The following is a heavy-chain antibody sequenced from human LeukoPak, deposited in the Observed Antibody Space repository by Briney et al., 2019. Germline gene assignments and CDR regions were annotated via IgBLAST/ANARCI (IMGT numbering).Heavy chain of an antibody. V-gene: IGHV4-61*02. Sequence: SQTLSLTCTVSGGSISSGSYYWSWIRQPAGKGLEWIGRIYTSGSTNYNPSLKSRVTISVDKSKNQFSLKLSSVTAADTAVYYCARDRDSGYDFDYWGQGTLVTVSS. CDR1: GGSISSGSYY. CDR2: IYTSGST. CDR3: ARDRDSGYDFDY. D-gene: IGHD5-12*01. J-gene: IGHJ4*02.